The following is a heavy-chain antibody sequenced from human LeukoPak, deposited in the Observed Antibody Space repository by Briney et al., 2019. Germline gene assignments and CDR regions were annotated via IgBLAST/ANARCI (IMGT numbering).Heavy chain of an antibody. CDR2: MDKETNLYAT. D-gene: IGHD1-26*01. CDR3: TRDSGTYNWFDP. Sequence: PGGSLRLSCVASGFTFSDSAILWVRQSSGKGLEWIGHMDKETNLYATALAASVKGRFTVSRDDSKNTAYLHMNSLKTEDTALYYCTRDSGTYNWFDPWGQGTLVTVSS. V-gene: IGHV3-73*01. J-gene: IGHJ5*02. CDR1: GFTFSDSA.